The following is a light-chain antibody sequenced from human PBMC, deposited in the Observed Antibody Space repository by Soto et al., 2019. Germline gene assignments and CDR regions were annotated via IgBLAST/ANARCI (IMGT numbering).Light chain of an antibody. Sequence: QSVLTQPPSVSGSPGESVTISCTGTSSDVGTYNHVSWYQQSPGTGPKLIIFDVSNRPSGVPDRFSGSKSGNTASLTISGLQAEDEADYWCSSYTIRNTVVVFGGGTKLTVL. CDR1: SSDVGTYNH. CDR2: DVS. CDR3: SSYTIRNTVVV. J-gene: IGLJ2*01. V-gene: IGLV2-18*02.